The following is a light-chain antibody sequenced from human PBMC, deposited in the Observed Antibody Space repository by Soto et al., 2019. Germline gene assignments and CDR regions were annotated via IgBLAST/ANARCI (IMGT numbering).Light chain of an antibody. CDR1: QDISSW. V-gene: IGKV1-12*01. CDR3: QQGDRFPFT. Sequence: DIQMTQSPSSVSASVGDRVTITCRASQDISSWVAWYQQKPGKAPKLQISAASSLQSWVPRRFCGRRSGTDFTLISNSLPSEDLATYFCQQGDRFPFTFGGGTKVEI. CDR2: AAS. J-gene: IGKJ4*01.